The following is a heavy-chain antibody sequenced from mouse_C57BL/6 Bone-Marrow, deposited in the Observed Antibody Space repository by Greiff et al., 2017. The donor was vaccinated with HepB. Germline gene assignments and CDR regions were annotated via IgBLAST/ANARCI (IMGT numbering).Heavy chain of an antibody. D-gene: IGHD1-1*01. CDR1: GYTFTSYW. CDR3: ASYYYGSSP. Sequence: QVQLKESGAELAKPGAPVKLSCKASGYTFTSYWMHWVKQRPGQGLEWIGYINPSSGYTKYNQKFKDKATLTADKSSSTAYMQLSSLTYEDSAVYYCASYYYGSSPWGQGTTLTVSS. V-gene: IGHV1-7*01. CDR2: INPSSGYT. J-gene: IGHJ2*01.